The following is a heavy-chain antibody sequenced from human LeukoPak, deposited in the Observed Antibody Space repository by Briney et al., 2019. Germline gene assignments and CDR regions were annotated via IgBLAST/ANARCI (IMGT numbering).Heavy chain of an antibody. CDR2: INHSGST. CDR1: GGSFSGYY. D-gene: IGHD2-2*01. Sequence: SETLSLTCAVYGGSFSGYYWSWIRQPPGKGLEWIGEINHSGSTNYNPSLKSRVTISVDTSKNQFSLKLSSVTAADTAVYYCARGGRVVPAAMLDYWGQGTPVTVSS. CDR3: ARGGRVVPAAMLDY. V-gene: IGHV4-34*01. J-gene: IGHJ4*02.